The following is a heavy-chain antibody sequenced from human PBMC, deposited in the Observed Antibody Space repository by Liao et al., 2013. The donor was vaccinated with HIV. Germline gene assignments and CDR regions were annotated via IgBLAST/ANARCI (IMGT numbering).Heavy chain of an antibody. Sequence: QLQLQESGPGLVKPSETLSLTCTVSGGSISSSSYYWGWIRQPPGKGLEWIGSIYYSGSTYYNPSLKSRVTISVDTSKNQFSLKLSSVTAADTAVYYCARGDDILTGYNNWGQGTLVTVSS. CDR1: GGSISSSSYY. J-gene: IGHJ4*02. V-gene: IGHV4-39*07. D-gene: IGHD3-9*01. CDR3: ARGDDILTGYNN. CDR2: IYYSGST.